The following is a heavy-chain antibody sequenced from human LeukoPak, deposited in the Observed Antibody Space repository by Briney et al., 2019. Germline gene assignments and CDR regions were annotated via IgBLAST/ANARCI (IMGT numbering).Heavy chain of an antibody. D-gene: IGHD3-10*01. CDR3: GSYYYGSGTYSIDH. J-gene: IGHJ4*02. Sequence: SETLSLTCSVSGGSLRSYYWSWIRQPPGKGLEWMGYIYYSGSTNYNPSLKSRVTISVDTSKNQFSLKLSSVTAADTAVYYCGSYYYGSGTYSIDHWGQGTLVTVSS. CDR1: GGSLRSYY. V-gene: IGHV4-59*08. CDR2: IYYSGST.